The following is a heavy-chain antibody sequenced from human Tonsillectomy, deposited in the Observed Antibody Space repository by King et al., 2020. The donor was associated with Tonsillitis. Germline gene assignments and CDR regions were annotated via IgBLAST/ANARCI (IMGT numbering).Heavy chain of an antibody. CDR2: IRGSGGST. CDR1: GFTFSSYA. V-gene: IGHV3-23*04. CDR3: AKDQWEEGYCSGTSCSWDYYGMDV. J-gene: IGHJ6*02. D-gene: IGHD2-2*01. Sequence: VQLVESGGGLVQPGGSLRLSCAASGFTFSSYAMSWVRQAPGKGLEWVSAIRGSGGSTYYADSVKGRFTISRDNSKNTLYLQMNSLRAEDTAVYYCAKDQWEEGYCSGTSCSWDYYGMDVWGQGTTVTVSS.